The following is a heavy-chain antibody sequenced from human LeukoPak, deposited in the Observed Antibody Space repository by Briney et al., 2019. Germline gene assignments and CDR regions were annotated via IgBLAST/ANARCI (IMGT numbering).Heavy chain of an antibody. CDR1: GGSFSGYY. D-gene: IGHD3-3*01. J-gene: IGHJ6*02. Sequence: SETLSLTCTVYGGSFSGYYWSWIRQPPGKGLEWIGEINHSGSTNYNPSLKSRVTISVDTSKNQFSLKLSSVTAADTAVYYCASLYYDFWSGSPGYYYGMDVWGQGTTVTVSS. CDR2: INHSGST. V-gene: IGHV4-34*01. CDR3: ASLYYDFWSGSPGYYYGMDV.